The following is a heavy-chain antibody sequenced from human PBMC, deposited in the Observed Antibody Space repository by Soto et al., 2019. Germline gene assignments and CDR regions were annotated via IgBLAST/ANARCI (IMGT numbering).Heavy chain of an antibody. J-gene: IGHJ2*01. CDR2: IYNSGRT. CDR3: ARVRGPFDL. Sequence: QVQVQESGPGLVKPSETLSLTCTVSGGSISSYYWSWIRQPPGKGLEWIAYIYNSGRTNYNPSLKSRVTISVDTPKNQCSLKLSSVTAADTAVYYCARVRGPFDLWGRGTLVTVSS. CDR1: GGSISSYY. V-gene: IGHV4-59*01.